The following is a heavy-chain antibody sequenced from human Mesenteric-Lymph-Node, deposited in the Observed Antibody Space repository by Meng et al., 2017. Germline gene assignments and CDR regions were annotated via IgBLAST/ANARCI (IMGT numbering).Heavy chain of an antibody. CDR3: AKDLVGVTS. Sequence: GESLKISCAASGFTFDSYTMSWVRQAPGKGLAWVSTITGSGVSIYYGDSVKGRFTISRDNSKNTLYLQMNSLRAEDTALYYCAKDLVGVTSWGQGTLVTVSS. J-gene: IGHJ5*02. CDR2: ITGSGVSI. CDR1: GFTFDSYT. V-gene: IGHV3-23*01. D-gene: IGHD1-26*01.